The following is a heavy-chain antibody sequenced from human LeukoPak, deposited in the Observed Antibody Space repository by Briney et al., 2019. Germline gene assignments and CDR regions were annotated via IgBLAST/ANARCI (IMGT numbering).Heavy chain of an antibody. CDR3: AREQSGTRGWYTVDY. Sequence: GGCLRLSCAASGFTFSTYAITWVRQGPGKGLEWVSAIRPSADRTYYANSVRGRFTISRDNSKDTVYLQINGLRDEDTAVYYCAREQSGTRGWYTVDYWGQGTLVTVSS. J-gene: IGHJ4*02. D-gene: IGHD6-19*01. V-gene: IGHV3-23*01. CDR1: GFTFSTYA. CDR2: IRPSADRT.